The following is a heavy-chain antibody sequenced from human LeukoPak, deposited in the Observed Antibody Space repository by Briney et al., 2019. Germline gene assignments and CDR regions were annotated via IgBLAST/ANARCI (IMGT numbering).Heavy chain of an antibody. J-gene: IGHJ4*02. CDR2: ISSSSTYI. Sequence: GGSLRLSCAASGFTFSDYNMNWVRQAPGKGLEWVSCISSSSTYIYYADSVKGRFTISRDNAKNSLYLQMNSLRAEDTAVYYCVTDGADYYDSTGYPIYFDYWGQGTLVTVSS. CDR1: GFTFSDYN. CDR3: VTDGADYYDSTGYPIYFDY. D-gene: IGHD3-22*01. V-gene: IGHV3-21*01.